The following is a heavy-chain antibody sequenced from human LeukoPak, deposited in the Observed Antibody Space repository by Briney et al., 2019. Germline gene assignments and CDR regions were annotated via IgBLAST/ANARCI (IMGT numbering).Heavy chain of an antibody. CDR2: IWYDGSNK. CDR3: ARGARYNWNDQGFDY. Sequence: GGSLRLSCAASGFTFSSYGMHWVRQAPGKGLECVAVIWYDGSNKYYADSVKGRFTISRDNSKNTLYLQMNSLRAEDTAVYYCARGARYNWNDQGFDYWGQGTLVTVSS. CDR1: GFTFSSYG. J-gene: IGHJ4*02. D-gene: IGHD1-1*01. V-gene: IGHV3-33*01.